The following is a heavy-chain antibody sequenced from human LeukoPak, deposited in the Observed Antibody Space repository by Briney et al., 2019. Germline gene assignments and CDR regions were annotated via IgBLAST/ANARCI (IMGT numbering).Heavy chain of an antibody. Sequence: PGGSLRLSCAASGFSFSSYAMSWVRQAPGKGLEWVSSFSGSGGGTYYADSVKGRFTISRDNSKNTLYLQMNSRRVEDTAVYYCARDSSMLRGPLVIYYFDFWGQGTLVTVSS. CDR2: FSGSGGGT. CDR3: ARDSSMLRGPLVIYYFDF. D-gene: IGHD3-10*01. J-gene: IGHJ4*02. CDR1: GFSFSSYA. V-gene: IGHV3-23*01.